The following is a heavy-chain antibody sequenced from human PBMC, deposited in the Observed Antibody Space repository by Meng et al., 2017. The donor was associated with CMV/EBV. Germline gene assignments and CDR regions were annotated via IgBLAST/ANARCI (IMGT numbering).Heavy chain of an antibody. Sequence: GESLKISCAASGLTFSSYEMNWVRQAPGKGLEWVSYISSSGSTIYYADSVKGRFTISRDNAKNSLYLQMNSLRAEDTAVYYCARDTYYDYVWGSYRTFDYWGQGTLVTVSS. V-gene: IGHV3-48*03. CDR2: ISSSGSTI. D-gene: IGHD3-16*02. CDR3: ARDTYYDYVWGSYRTFDY. CDR1: GLTFSSYE. J-gene: IGHJ4*02.